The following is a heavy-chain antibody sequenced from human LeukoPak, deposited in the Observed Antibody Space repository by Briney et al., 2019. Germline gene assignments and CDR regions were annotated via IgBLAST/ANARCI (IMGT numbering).Heavy chain of an antibody. CDR1: GYFISSGYY. CDR2: IHHSGST. CDR3: ARDYGDFPAYYFDY. J-gene: IGHJ4*02. D-gene: IGHD4-17*01. Sequence: PSETLSLTCTVSGYFISSGYYWGWIRQPPGKGLQWIGSIHHSGSTYCNPSLKSRVTMSMDTSMNQFSLKLRSVTAADTAVYYCARDYGDFPAYYFDYWGQGTLVTVSS. V-gene: IGHV4-38-2*02.